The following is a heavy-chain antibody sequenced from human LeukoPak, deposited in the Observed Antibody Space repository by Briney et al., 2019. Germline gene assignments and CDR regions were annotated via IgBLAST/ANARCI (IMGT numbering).Heavy chain of an antibody. D-gene: IGHD2-2*01. CDR3: ARDVVVVPAAKIGWFDP. CDR1: GGSISSSNW. CDR2: IYHSGST. Sequence: SGTLSLTCAVSGGSISSSNWWSWVRQPPGKGLEWIGEIYHSGSTNYNPSLKSRVTMSVDTSKNQFSLKLSSVTAADTAVYYCARDVVVVPAAKIGWFDPWGQGTLVTVSS. J-gene: IGHJ5*02. V-gene: IGHV4-4*02.